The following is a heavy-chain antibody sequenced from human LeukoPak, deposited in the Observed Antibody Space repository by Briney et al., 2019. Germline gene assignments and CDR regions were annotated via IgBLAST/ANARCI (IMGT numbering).Heavy chain of an antibody. CDR3: ARDRYYGSGTYNYFDY. V-gene: IGHV1-3*01. J-gene: IGHJ4*02. Sequence: GASVKVSCKASGYTFTTHTLHWVRQAPGQRLEWMGWINAGNGYTTYSQKFQGRVTITRDTSASTAYMELSSLRSEDAAVYYCARDRYYGSGTYNYFDYWGQGTLVTVSS. CDR1: GYTFTTHT. D-gene: IGHD3-10*01. CDR2: INAGNGYT.